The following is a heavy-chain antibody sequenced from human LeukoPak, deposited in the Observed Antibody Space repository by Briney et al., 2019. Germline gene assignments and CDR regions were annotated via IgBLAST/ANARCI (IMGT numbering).Heavy chain of an antibody. Sequence: SVKVSCKAYGGTFSSYAISWVRQAPGQGPEWMGGIMPIFGTKNYAQKFQGRVTITTDESTSTAYMELSSLRSEDTAVYYCARDACSGSYSHGISYYYYMDVWGKGTTVTVSS. CDR3: ARDACSGSYSHGISYYYYMDV. V-gene: IGHV1-69*05. CDR1: GGTFSSYA. D-gene: IGHD3-10*02. CDR2: IMPIFGTK. J-gene: IGHJ6*03.